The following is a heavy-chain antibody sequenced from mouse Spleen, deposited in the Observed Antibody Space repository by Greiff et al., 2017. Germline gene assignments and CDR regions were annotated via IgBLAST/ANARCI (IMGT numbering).Heavy chain of an antibody. V-gene: IGHV14-4*01. CDR3: TTSNYETWFAY. CDR2: IDPENGDT. D-gene: IGHD2-5*01. CDR1: GFNIKDDY. J-gene: IGHJ3*01. Sequence: VQLQQSGAELVRPGASVKLSCTASGFNIKDDYMHWVKQRPEPGLEWIGWIDPENGDTEYASKFQGKATITAATSSNTAYLQLSSLTSEDTAVYYCTTSNYETWFAYWGQGTLVTVSA.